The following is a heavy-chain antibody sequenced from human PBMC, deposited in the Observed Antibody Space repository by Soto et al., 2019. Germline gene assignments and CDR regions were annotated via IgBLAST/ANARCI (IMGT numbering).Heavy chain of an antibody. CDR3: AKSVGSQKFDY. D-gene: IGHD1-26*01. J-gene: IGHJ4*02. Sequence: PGGSLRLSCAASGFTFSTYAMSWVRQAPGKGLEWVSTIANSGGTTFYADSVRGRFTISRDNSKNTLYLQMNSLRAEDTALYYCAKSVGSQKFDYWGQGALVTVSS. CDR1: GFTFSTYA. CDR2: IANSGGTT. V-gene: IGHV3-23*01.